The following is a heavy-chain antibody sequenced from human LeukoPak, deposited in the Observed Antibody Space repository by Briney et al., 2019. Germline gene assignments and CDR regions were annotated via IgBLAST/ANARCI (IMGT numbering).Heavy chain of an antibody. J-gene: IGHJ6*03. CDR1: GGTFSSYA. CDR2: IIPIFGTA. Sequence: ASVKVSCKASGGTFSSYAISWVRQAPGQGLEWMGGIIPIFGTANYAQKFQGRVTITADESTSTAYMELSSLRSEDTAVYYCARGPVVPAAYYYYYMDVWGKGTTVTVSS. V-gene: IGHV1-69*13. D-gene: IGHD2-2*01. CDR3: ARGPVVPAAYYYYYMDV.